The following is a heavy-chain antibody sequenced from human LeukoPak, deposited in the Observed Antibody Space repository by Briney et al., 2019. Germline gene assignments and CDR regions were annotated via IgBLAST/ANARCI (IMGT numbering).Heavy chain of an antibody. CDR2: ISYDGSNK. Sequence: GGSLRLSCAASGFTFSSYAMHWVRQAPGKGLEWVAVISYDGSNKYYADSVKGRFTISRDNSKNTLYLQMNSLRAEDTAVYYCAREADGYFDYWGQGTLVTVSS. J-gene: IGHJ4*02. V-gene: IGHV3-30-3*01. CDR1: GFTFSSYA. CDR3: AREADGYFDY.